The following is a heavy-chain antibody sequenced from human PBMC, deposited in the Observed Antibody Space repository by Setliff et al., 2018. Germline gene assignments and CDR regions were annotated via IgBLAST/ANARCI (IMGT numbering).Heavy chain of an antibody. CDR2: IYHAGST. CDR3: ARTNYAADY. CDR1: GDSMSNYH. D-gene: IGHD2-2*01. Sequence: SETLSLTCTVSGDSMSNYHWSWIRQPPGKGLEWIGYIYHAGSTYYNPSLESRVTISIDKPNKQFSLTLSSMTAADTAVYYCARTNYAADYWGPGLLVTVSS. J-gene: IGHJ4*02. V-gene: IGHV4-59*04.